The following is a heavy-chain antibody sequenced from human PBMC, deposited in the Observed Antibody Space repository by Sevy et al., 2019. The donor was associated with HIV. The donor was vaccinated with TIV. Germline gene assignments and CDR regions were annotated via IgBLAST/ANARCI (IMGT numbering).Heavy chain of an antibody. D-gene: IGHD3-3*01. V-gene: IGHV4-59*01. J-gene: IGHJ4*02. CDR1: GGSISSYY. CDR3: ARCSVVGGYDFWSGYQPGPFDY. Sequence: SETLSLTCTVSGGSISSYYWSWIRQPPGKGLEWIGYIYYSGSTNYNPSLKSRVTISVDTSKNQFSLKLGSVTAADTAVYYCARCSVVGGYDFWSGYQPGPFDYWGQGTLVTVSS. CDR2: IYYSGST.